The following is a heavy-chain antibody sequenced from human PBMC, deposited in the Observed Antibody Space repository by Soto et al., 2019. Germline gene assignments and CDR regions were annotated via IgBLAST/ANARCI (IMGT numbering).Heavy chain of an antibody. D-gene: IGHD6-19*01. V-gene: IGHV4-39*01. Sequence: SETLSLTCTVSGGSISSSSYYWGWIRQPPGKGLEWIGSIYYSGSTYYNPSLKSRVTISVDTSKNQFSLKLSSVTAADTAVYYCARRPTVAGNSGSVQKNPYYFDYWGQGTLVTVSS. CDR3: ARRPTVAGNSGSVQKNPYYFDY. CDR1: GGSISSSSYY. CDR2: IYYSGST. J-gene: IGHJ4*02.